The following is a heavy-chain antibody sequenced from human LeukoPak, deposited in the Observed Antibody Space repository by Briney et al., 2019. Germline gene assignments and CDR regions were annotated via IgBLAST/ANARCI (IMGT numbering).Heavy chain of an antibody. V-gene: IGHV3-21*01. CDR2: ISSSNDYI. CDR3: ARVGSYESSGYPYYYYYYMDV. Sequence: GGSLRLSCAASGFIFNTYSMNWVRQAPGKGLEWVSPISSSNDYIYYADSVEGRFTISRDNAKNSLYLQMNSLRAEDTAVYYCARVGSYESSGYPYYYYYYMDVWGKGTTVTVSS. CDR1: GFIFNTYS. D-gene: IGHD3-22*01. J-gene: IGHJ6*03.